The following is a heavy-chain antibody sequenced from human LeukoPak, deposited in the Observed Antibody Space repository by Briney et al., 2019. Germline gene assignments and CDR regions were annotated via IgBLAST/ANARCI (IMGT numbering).Heavy chain of an antibody. J-gene: IGHJ2*01. CDR3: ARVVHDYGDYDSRDYWYFDL. V-gene: IGHV3-13*04. CDR1: GFTFSSYD. CDR2: IGTAGDT. D-gene: IGHD4-17*01. Sequence: GGSLRLSCAASGFTFSSYDMHWVRQATGKGLEWVSAIGTAGDTYYPGSVKGRFTISRENAKNSLYLQMNSLRAGDTAVYYCARVVHDYGDYDSRDYWYFDLWGRGTLVTVSS.